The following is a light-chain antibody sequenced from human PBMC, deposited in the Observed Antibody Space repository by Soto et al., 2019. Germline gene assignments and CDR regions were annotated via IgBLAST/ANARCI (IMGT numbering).Light chain of an antibody. J-gene: IGKJ4*01. V-gene: IGKV1-9*01. CDR3: QHLNAFPLT. Sequence: IQLTQSPSSLSASVGARVTITCRASQAINSYLAWYQQEPGKAPKLLIYGGSTLQGGVPSRFSGSGSGTDFTLTISSLQSEDFATYYCQHLNAFPLTFGGGTKVEI. CDR2: GGS. CDR1: QAINSY.